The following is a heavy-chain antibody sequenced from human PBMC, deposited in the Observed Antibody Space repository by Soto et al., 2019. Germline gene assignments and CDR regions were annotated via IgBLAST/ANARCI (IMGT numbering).Heavy chain of an antibody. V-gene: IGHV3-15*01. CDR1: GFTFSNAW. CDR3: TTAVAGVFDY. J-gene: IGHJ4*02. D-gene: IGHD6-19*01. CDR2: IKSKTDGGTT. Sequence: GGSLRLSCAASGFTFSNAWMSWVRQAPGKGLEWVGRIKSKTDGGTTDYAAPVKSRFTITRDYSKNTLYLQMNSLKTEDTAVYYCTTAVAGVFDYWGQGTLVTVSS.